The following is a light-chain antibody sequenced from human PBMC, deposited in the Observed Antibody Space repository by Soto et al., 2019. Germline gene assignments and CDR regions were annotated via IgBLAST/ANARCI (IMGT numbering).Light chain of an antibody. CDR1: SSNIGAGYD. J-gene: IGLJ2*01. V-gene: IGLV1-40*01. CDR3: QSYDSSLSVV. CDR2: GNS. Sequence: SVLTQPPSVSGAPGQRVTISCTGSSSNIGAGYDVHWYQQLPGTAPKILIYGNSNRPSGVPDRFSGSKSGTSASLAITGLQAEDEADYYCQSYDSSLSVVFGGGTKVTVL.